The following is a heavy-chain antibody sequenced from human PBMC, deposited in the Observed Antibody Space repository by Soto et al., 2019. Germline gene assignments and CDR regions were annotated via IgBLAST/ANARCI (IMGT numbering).Heavy chain of an antibody. V-gene: IGHV1-8*01. J-gene: IGHJ4*02. D-gene: IGHD3-3*01. CDR3: ERGRPNYDFWSGYYNHDY. Sequence: ASVKVSCKASGYTFTSYDINWVRQATGQGLEWMGWMNPNSGNTGYAQKFQGRVTMTRNTSISTAYMELSSLRSEDTAVYYCERGRPNYDFWSGYYNHDYWGQGTLVTVSS. CDR2: MNPNSGNT. CDR1: GYTFTSYD.